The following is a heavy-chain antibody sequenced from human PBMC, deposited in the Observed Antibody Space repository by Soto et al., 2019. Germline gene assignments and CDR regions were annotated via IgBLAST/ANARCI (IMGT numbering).Heavy chain of an antibody. CDR2: INGRSNYV. D-gene: IGHD1-26*01. CDR3: AREDGVVGTSSAFDH. V-gene: IGHV3-21*01. CDR1: GFTFSTYT. J-gene: IGHJ4*02. Sequence: EVQVVESGGGLVKPGGSLRLSCVFSGFTFSTYTMNWVRQAPGKGLEWVSSINGRSNYVYYADSVKGRFTISRDNAKNSLYLQMNRLRAEDSAIYYCAREDGVVGTSSAFDHWGLGTLVTVSS.